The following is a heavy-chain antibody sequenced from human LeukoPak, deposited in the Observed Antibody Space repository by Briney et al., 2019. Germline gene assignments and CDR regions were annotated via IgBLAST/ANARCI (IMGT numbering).Heavy chain of an antibody. D-gene: IGHD3-10*01. CDR3: ARSLGGSGSLDY. CDR1: GYSFATYW. V-gene: IGHV5-51*01. CDR2: VHPGDSNT. J-gene: IGHJ4*02. Sequence: GESLKISCKGSGYSFATYWIAWVRQMPGEGLEWLGIVHPGDSNTRYSPSFQGQVTISADKSISTAYLQWSSLKASDTAMYYCARSLGGSGSLDYWGQGTLVTVSS.